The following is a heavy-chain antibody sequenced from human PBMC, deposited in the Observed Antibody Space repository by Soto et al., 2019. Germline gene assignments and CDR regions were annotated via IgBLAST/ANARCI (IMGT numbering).Heavy chain of an antibody. CDR2: IYWDDDK. Sequence: QITLKESGPTLVKPTQTLTLTCTFSGFSLSTTGKSVAWIRQPPGKALEWLSVIYWDDDKRYSPSLNTRLTIAKDTSKNQLVLKLTNMDPSDTGTYYCAHRRGDGDYFPYWGQGTLVSVSS. CDR3: AHRRGDGDYFPY. CDR1: GFSLSTTGKS. D-gene: IGHD3-16*01. J-gene: IGHJ4*02. V-gene: IGHV2-5*02.